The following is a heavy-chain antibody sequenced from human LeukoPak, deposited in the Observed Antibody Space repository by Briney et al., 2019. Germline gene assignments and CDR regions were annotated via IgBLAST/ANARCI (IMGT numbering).Heavy chain of an antibody. V-gene: IGHV4-39*01. J-gene: IGHJ4*02. CDR2: INYSGTT. D-gene: IGHD6-19*01. Sequence: PSETLSLTCTASGGSISSSGYYWGWIRQPPGKGLEWIASINYSGTTYYNLSLKRRVTISEDTSKNQFSLKLSSVTAADTAVYYCARFVVGQWLINYWGQGALVTVSS. CDR1: GGSISSSGYY. CDR3: ARFVVGQWLINY.